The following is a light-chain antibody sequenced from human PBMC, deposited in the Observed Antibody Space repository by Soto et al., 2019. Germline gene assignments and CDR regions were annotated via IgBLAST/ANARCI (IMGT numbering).Light chain of an antibody. CDR1: QGISSY. CDR2: AAS. J-gene: IGKJ3*01. CDR3: QQSYSTPL. V-gene: IGKV1-8*01. Sequence: IRMSNSPSSLSASKGDRVTITGRASQGISSYLAWYQQKPGKAPKLLIYAASTLQSGVPSRFSGSGSGTDFTLTISSLQPEDFATYYCQQSYSTPLFGPGTKVDIK.